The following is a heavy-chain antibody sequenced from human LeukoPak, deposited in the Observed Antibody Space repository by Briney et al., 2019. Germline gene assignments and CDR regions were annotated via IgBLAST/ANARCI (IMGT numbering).Heavy chain of an antibody. J-gene: IGHJ4*02. Sequence: GGSLRLSCAGSGFMFDDYAMHWVRQAPAKGLEWVSGISWNSGSIGYADSVKGRFTISRDNAKNSLYLQMNSLRAEDTALYYCAKDMDTLVRGVIFNWGQGTLVTVSS. CDR1: GFMFDDYA. CDR3: AKDMDTLVRGVIFN. V-gene: IGHV3-9*01. CDR2: ISWNSGSI. D-gene: IGHD3-10*01.